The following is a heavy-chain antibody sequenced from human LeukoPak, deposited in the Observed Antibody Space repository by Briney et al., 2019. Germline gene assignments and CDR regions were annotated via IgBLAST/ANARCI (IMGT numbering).Heavy chain of an antibody. V-gene: IGHV4-30-4*01. Sequence: SETLSLTCTVSGGSISSGDYYWSWIRQPPGKGLEWIGYIYYSGSTYYNPSLKSRVTISVDTSKNQFSPKLSSVTAADTAVYYCARDYRNQLRWFDPWGQGTLVTVSS. CDR1: GGSISSGDYY. D-gene: IGHD2-2*01. J-gene: IGHJ5*02. CDR2: IYYSGST. CDR3: ARDYRNQLRWFDP.